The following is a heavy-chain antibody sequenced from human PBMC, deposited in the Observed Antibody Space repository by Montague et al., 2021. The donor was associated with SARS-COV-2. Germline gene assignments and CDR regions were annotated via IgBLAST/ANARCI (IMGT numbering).Heavy chain of an antibody. Sequence: SLRLSCATSGFTFDDYVMSWVRQAPGKGLEWVSAISGNGGGTCYADSVKGRFTISRDRAKNSLHLQMNNLRAEDTALYYCARWFGEYLWADGFDIWGQGTMVTVS. J-gene: IGHJ3*02. CDR2: ISGNGGGT. CDR1: GFTFDDYV. D-gene: IGHD3-10*01. V-gene: IGHV3-20*04. CDR3: ARWFGEYLWADGFDI.